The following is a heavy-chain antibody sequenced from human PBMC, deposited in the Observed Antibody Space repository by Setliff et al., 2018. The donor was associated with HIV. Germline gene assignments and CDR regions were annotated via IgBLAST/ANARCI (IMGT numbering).Heavy chain of an antibody. CDR3: ARGSPASGFDY. CDR1: GDSISSGGNY. V-gene: IGHV4-61*08. J-gene: IGHJ4*02. Sequence: SETLSLTCSVSGDSISSGGNYWIWTLQPPGKGLEWIGSIYYSGSTNYNPSLKSRVTISVDTSKNQFSLKLSSVTAADTAVYYCARGSPASGFDYWGQGTLVTGS. D-gene: IGHD2-15*01. CDR2: IYYSGST.